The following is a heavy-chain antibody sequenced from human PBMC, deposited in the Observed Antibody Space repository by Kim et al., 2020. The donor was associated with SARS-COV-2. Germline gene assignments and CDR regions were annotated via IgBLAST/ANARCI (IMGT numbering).Heavy chain of an antibody. CDR3: AKTGGYSSGWYRDYFDY. D-gene: IGHD6-19*01. J-gene: IGHJ4*01. CDR2: ISYDGSNK. CDR1: GFTFSSYG. Sequence: GGSLRLSCAASGFTFSSYGMHWVRQAPGKGLEWVAVISYDGSNKYYADSVKGRITISRDNSKNTLYLQMNSLRAEDTAVYYCAKTGGYSSGWYRDYFDY. V-gene: IGHV3-30*18.